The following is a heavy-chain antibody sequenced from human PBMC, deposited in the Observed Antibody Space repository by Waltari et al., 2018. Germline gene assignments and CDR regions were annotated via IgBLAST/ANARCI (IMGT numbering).Heavy chain of an antibody. J-gene: IGHJ4*02. CDR2: MRSDGAIP. CDR1: GFTSTDYW. CDR3: TTNPPGY. Sequence: EVRIVESGGGLVHPGGSLRLSCVVSGFTSTDYWMDWVRQDPRKGLAWVARMRSDGAIPKCADSVMCRFTISSDSAKNTFYLQMNSLRDEDTSVYYCTTNPPGYWGQGTLVTVSS. V-gene: IGHV3-74*01.